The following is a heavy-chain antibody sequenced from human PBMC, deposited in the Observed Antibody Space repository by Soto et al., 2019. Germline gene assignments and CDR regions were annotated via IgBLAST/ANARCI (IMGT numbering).Heavy chain of an antibody. D-gene: IGHD6-13*01. CDR2: ISGTGGST. V-gene: IGHV3-23*01. J-gene: IGHJ6*03. Sequence: EVQLLESGGGLVQPGGSLRLSCAASGFTFSNYAMSWVRQAPGKGLEWVSAISGTGGSTYYADSVKGRFTISRDNSKNTQYLKMNSMRAEDTAVYYCAKSSGNRIAAVNYYYYMAVWGKGTTVTVSS. CDR1: GFTFSNYA. CDR3: AKSSGNRIAAVNYYYYMAV.